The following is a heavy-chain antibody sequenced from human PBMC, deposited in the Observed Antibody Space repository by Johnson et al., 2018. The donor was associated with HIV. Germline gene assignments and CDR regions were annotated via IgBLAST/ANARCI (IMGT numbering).Heavy chain of an antibody. CDR2: IKQDGSEK. D-gene: IGHD2-8*02. CDR3: ARGPGGFGAFDI. CDR1: GFTFSSYW. Sequence: VQLVESGGGLVQPGGSLRLSCAASGFTFSSYWLSWVRQAPGKGLEWVANIKQDGSEKYYVDSVTGRFTVSRDNSKNTLYLQMNSLRAEDTAVYYCARGPGGFGAFDIWGQGTMVTVSS. J-gene: IGHJ3*02. V-gene: IGHV3-7*02.